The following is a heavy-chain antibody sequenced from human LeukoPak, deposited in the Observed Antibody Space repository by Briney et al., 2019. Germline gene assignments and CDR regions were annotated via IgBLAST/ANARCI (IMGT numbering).Heavy chain of an antibody. Sequence: PSETLSLTCTVSGGSISSYYWSWIRQPPGKGLEWIGYIYYSGSTNYNPSLKSRVTISVDTSKNQFSLKLSSVTAADTAVYYCARVRIVGATIHYWGQGTLVTVSS. J-gene: IGHJ4*02. CDR1: GGSISSYY. CDR3: ARVRIVGATIHY. V-gene: IGHV4-59*01. CDR2: IYYSGST. D-gene: IGHD1-26*01.